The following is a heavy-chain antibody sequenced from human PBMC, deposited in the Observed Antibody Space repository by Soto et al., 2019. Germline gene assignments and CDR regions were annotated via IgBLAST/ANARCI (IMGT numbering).Heavy chain of an antibody. V-gene: IGHV3-15*01. CDR1: GFTFNYAW. D-gene: IGHD3-10*01. CDR3: ATGTYYNEDYFDD. Sequence: GGSLRLSCAASGFTFNYAWMSWVRQAPGKGLEWVGRIKRQSDGGATDYAAPVRGRFSISRDDSKKTAYLQMNNLKTDDTAIYYCATGTYYNEDYFDDWGRGTLVTVSS. CDR2: IKRQSDGGAT. J-gene: IGHJ4*02.